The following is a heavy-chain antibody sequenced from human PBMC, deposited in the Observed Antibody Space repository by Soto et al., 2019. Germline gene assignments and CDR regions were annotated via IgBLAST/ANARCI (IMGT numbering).Heavy chain of an antibody. CDR2: IKEDGSEK. J-gene: IGHJ4*02. D-gene: IGHD6-25*01. V-gene: IGHV3-7*01. CDR3: ARFTRRSSGDY. CDR1: GFTFNTYW. Sequence: EVQLVESGGDLVQPGGSLRLSCAASGFTFNTYWMSWVRQAPGKGLQWVANIKEDGSEKYYVDSVKGRFTISRDNAKNLLYLQMYSLGAGDTAMYYCARFTRRSSGDYWGQGTLVTVSS.